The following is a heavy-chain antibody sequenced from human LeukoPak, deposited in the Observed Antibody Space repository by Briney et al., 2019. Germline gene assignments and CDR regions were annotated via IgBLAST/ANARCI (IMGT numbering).Heavy chain of an antibody. Sequence: ASVKVSCKSSGYTFTAYYIHWVRQAPGQGLEWMGWINPNSGDTNFAQKFQGRVIMTRDTSISTVYMELSRLKSDDTAVYYCARADWSMLDYWGQGTLVTVSS. J-gene: IGHJ4*02. CDR2: INPNSGDT. CDR1: GYTFTAYY. D-gene: IGHD1-1*01. V-gene: IGHV1-2*02. CDR3: ARADWSMLDY.